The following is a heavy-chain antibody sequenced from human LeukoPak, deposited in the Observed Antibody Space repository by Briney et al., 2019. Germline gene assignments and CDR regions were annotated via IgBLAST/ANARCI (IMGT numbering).Heavy chain of an antibody. D-gene: IGHD5-18*01. V-gene: IGHV1-46*01. CDR3: ARDLRGRGYGYYYYGMDV. CDR1: GNTFTSYY. J-gene: IGHJ6*02. CDR2: INPSGGST. Sequence: GASVKVSCKASGNTFTSYYMHWVRQAPGQGLEWMGIINPSGGSTSYAQKFQGRVTMTRDTSTSTVYMELSSLRSEDTAVYYCARDLRGRGYGYYYYGMDVWGQGTTVTVSS.